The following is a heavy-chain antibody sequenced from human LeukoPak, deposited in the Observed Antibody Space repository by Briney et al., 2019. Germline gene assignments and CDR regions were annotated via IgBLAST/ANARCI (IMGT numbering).Heavy chain of an antibody. CDR1: GFTFSSYA. J-gene: IGHJ4*02. CDR2: ISSSSTYI. CDR3: ARGGNYYDSSGYYGSLDY. V-gene: IGHV3-21*06. Sequence: PGGSLRLSCAASGFTFSSYAMHWVRQAPGKGLEWVSSISSSSTYIYYADSVQGRFTISRDIAKNSLYLQMNSLRAEDTAVYYCARGGNYYDSSGYYGSLDYWGQGTLVTVSS. D-gene: IGHD3-22*01.